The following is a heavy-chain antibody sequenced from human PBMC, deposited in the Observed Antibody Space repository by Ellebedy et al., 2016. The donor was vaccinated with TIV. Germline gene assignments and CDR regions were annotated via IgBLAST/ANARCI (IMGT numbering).Heavy chain of an antibody. J-gene: IGHJ5*02. D-gene: IGHD3-10*01. V-gene: IGHV1-69*06. CDR3: ARGGGYYYGSGSYGWFDP. Sequence: SVKVSXKASGGNFSSYAISWVRQAPGQGLEWMGGIIPIFGTANYAQKFQGRVTITADKSTSTAYMELSSLRSEDTAVYYCARGGGYYYGSGSYGWFDPWGQGTLVTVSS. CDR1: GGNFSSYA. CDR2: IIPIFGTA.